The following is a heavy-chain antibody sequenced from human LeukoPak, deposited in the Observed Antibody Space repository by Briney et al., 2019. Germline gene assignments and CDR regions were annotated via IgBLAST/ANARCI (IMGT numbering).Heavy chain of an antibody. J-gene: IGHJ6*03. D-gene: IGHD3-3*01. Sequence: GASVKLSCKASGYTFTSYAMNWVRQAPGEGLEWMGWINTNIGNPTYAQGFTGRFVFSLDTSVSTAYLQISSLTAEDTAVYYCARVRDGEGYDFWSGRAELYYYYMDVWGKGTTVTVSS. V-gene: IGHV7-4-1*02. CDR3: ARVRDGEGYDFWSGRAELYYYYMDV. CDR2: INTNIGNP. CDR1: GYTFTSYA.